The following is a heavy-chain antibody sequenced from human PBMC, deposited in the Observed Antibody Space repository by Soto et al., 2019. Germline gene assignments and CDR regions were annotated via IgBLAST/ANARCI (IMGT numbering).Heavy chain of an antibody. CDR2: INHSGST. CDR3: ARPDYSTAYFDY. D-gene: IGHD4-4*01. J-gene: IGHJ4*02. Sequence: SETLSLTCAVYGGSFSGYYWSWIRQPPGKGLEWIGEINHSGSTNYNPSLKSRVTISVDTSKNQFSLKLSSVTAADTAVYYCARPDYSTAYFDYWGQGTLVTVSS. V-gene: IGHV4-34*01. CDR1: GGSFSGYY.